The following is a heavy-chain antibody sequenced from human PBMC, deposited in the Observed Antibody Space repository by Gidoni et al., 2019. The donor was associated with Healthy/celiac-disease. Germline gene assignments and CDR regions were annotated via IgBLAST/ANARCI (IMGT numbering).Heavy chain of an antibody. J-gene: IGHJ4*02. CDR1: GYTFTSYS. CDR3: ASSTDRGYSSGQFDY. V-gene: IGHV1-46*01. D-gene: IGHD6-19*01. Sequence: QVQLVQSGAEVKKPGASVKVSCKASGYTFTSYSMHWVRQAPVKGLEWLGIINPSGGSTSYAQKFQGRVTMTRDTSTSTVYMELSSLRSEDTAVYYCASSTDRGYSSGQFDYWGQGTPVTVSA. CDR2: INPSGGST.